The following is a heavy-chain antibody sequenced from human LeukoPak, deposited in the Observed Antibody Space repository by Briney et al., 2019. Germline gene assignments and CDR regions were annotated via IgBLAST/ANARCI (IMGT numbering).Heavy chain of an antibody. J-gene: IGHJ4*02. V-gene: IGHV3-23*01. CDR1: GFTISTYA. CDR3: AKVRGGGYYFDY. CDR2: ISANGGST. Sequence: GGSLRLSCAASGFTISTYAMTWVRQAPGKGLEWVSSISANGGSTFCADSVKGRFAISRDTSKNTLYLQMNSLRAEATAVYSCAKVRGGGYYFDYWGQGTLVTVSS.